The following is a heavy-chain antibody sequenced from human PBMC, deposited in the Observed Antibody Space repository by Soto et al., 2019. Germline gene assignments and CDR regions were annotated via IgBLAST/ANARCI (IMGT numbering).Heavy chain of an antibody. CDR3: AAGENAQNYYGMDV. D-gene: IGHD2-2*01. CDR2: IVVGRGNT. CDR1: GFTFTSSG. J-gene: IGHJ6*02. Sequence: GASVKVSCKASGFTFTSSGVQWVRQARGQRLEWIGWIVVGRGNTDYGQKFQERVTITRDLATSTAYMELSSLRSEDTAVYYCAAGENAQNYYGMDVWGQGTTVTVSS. V-gene: IGHV1-58*01.